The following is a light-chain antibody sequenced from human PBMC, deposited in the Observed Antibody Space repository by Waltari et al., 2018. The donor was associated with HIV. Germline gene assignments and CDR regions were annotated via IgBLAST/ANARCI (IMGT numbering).Light chain of an antibody. V-gene: IGLV4-3*01. Sequence: LPVLTQPPSASALLGASIKLTCTLSSEHSTYTIDGSHKRPRRSPKFLMKVKGDGSHNKGDGLPDRFMGSSSGADRYLTLSNLQSDDEAVYYCGESHTIAGQVGYVFGTGTKVTVL. J-gene: IGLJ1*01. CDR3: GESHTIAGQVGYV. CDR1: SEHSTYT. CDR2: VKGDGSH.